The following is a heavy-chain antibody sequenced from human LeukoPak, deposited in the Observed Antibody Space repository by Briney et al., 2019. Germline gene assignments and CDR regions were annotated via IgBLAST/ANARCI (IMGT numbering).Heavy chain of an antibody. V-gene: IGHV3-43*02. J-gene: IGHJ3*02. CDR3: AKDINPDYGGNSDAFDI. D-gene: IGHD4-23*01. Sequence: GGSLRLSCAASGFTFDDYAMHWVRQAPGKGLEWVSLISGDGGSTYYADSVKGRFTISRDNSKNSLYLQVNSLRTEDTALYYCAKDINPDYGGNSDAFDIWGQGTMVTVSS. CDR2: ISGDGGST. CDR1: GFTFDDYA.